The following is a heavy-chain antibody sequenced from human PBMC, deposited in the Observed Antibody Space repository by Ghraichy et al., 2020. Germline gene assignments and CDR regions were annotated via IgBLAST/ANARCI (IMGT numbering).Heavy chain of an antibody. J-gene: IGHJ4*02. CDR3: ARVGCGSGGSCYHPRAFDY. Sequence: GGSLRLSCAASGFTFSSYSMNWVRQAPGKGLEWVSYISSSCSTIYYADSVKGRFTISRDNAKNSLYLQMNSLRAEDTAVYYCARVGCGSGGSCYHPRAFDYWGQGTLVTVSS. CDR1: GFTFSSYS. D-gene: IGHD2-15*01. CDR2: ISSSCSTI. V-gene: IGHV3-48*01.